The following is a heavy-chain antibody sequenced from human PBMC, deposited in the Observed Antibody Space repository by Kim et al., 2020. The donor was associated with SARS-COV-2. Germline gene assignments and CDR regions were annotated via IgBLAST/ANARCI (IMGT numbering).Heavy chain of an antibody. CDR2: ISSNSNYI. CDR1: GFTFSSYR. V-gene: IGHV3-21*06. J-gene: IGHJ4*01. Sequence: GGSLRLSCAASGFTFSSYRMNWVRQAPGKGLEWVSSISSNSNYIWYADSVKGRFTISRDNARNSLYLQMNSLRAEDTAVYYCTRDSLGRYSYGYFDYWG. D-gene: IGHD5-18*01. CDR3: TRDSLGRYSYGYFDY.